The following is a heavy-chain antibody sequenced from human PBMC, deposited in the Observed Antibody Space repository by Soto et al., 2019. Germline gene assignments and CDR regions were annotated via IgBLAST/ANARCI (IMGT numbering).Heavy chain of an antibody. D-gene: IGHD2-2*01. J-gene: IGHJ5*02. CDR1: GGSISSGGYS. V-gene: IGHV4-30-2*01. CDR3: ARARYCISTSCRGNWFDP. CDR2: IYHSGST. Sequence: QLQLQESGSGLVKPSQTLSLTCAVSGGSISSGGYSWSWIRQPPGKGLEWIGYIYHSGSTYYNPSLKRRVTISVDRSKNQCSLKLSSVTAADTAVYYCARARYCISTSCRGNWFDPWGQGTLVTVSS.